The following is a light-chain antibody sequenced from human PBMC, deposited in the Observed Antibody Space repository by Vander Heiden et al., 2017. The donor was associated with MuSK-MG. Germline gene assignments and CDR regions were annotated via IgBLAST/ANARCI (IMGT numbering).Light chain of an antibody. Sequence: ENVLTQSPGTLSLSPGERATLSCRASQIVSSGNLAWYQQKPGQAPGLLIYGASHRATGIPDRFSGSGSGTDFTLTISRLEPEDFAVYYCQQDGSSPWTFGQGTKVEI. J-gene: IGKJ1*01. CDR3: QQDGSSPWT. V-gene: IGKV3-20*01. CDR2: GAS. CDR1: QIVSSGN.